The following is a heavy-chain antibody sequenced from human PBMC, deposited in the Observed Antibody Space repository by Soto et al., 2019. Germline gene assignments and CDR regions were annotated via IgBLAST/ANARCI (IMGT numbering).Heavy chain of an antibody. V-gene: IGHV1-18*01. CDR1: GYTFTSYG. Sequence: ASVKVSCKASGYTFTSYGITWVRQAPGQGLEWMGWVNTYNGKTTYAQKLQGRVTMTTDTFTSTAYMELRSLRSDDTAVYYCASSSGWYFLYYYGMDVWGQGTTVTVSS. J-gene: IGHJ6*02. CDR3: ASSSGWYFLYYYGMDV. D-gene: IGHD6-19*01. CDR2: VNTYNGKT.